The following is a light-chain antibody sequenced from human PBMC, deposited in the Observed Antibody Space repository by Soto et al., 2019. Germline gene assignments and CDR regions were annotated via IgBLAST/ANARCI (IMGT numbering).Light chain of an antibody. J-gene: IGLJ2*01. V-gene: IGLV2-14*02. CDR2: EGS. CDR3: CSYTSSSYVV. CDR1: SSDVGAYNL. Sequence: QSALTQPASVSGSPEQSITISCTGTSSDVGAYNLVSWYQQHPGKAPRLIIYEGSKRPSGISHRFSGSKSDNTASLTISGLRAEDEAHYHCCSYTSSSYVVFGGGTKLTVL.